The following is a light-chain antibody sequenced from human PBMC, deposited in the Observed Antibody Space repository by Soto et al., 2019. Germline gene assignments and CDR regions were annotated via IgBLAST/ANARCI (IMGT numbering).Light chain of an antibody. V-gene: IGLV2-23*02. CDR3: CSYAGSSTYYV. CDR2: EVS. Sequence: QSALTQPASVSGSPGQSIIISCTGTSSDVGSYNLVSWYQQHPGKAPKVMIYEVSKRPSGVSNRFSGSKSGNTASLTISGLQAEDEADYYCCSYAGSSTYYVFGTGTKLTVL. CDR1: SSDVGSYNL. J-gene: IGLJ1*01.